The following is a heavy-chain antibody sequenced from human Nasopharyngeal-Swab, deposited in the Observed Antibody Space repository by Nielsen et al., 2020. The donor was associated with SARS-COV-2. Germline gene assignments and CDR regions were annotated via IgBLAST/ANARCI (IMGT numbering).Heavy chain of an antibody. CDR2: INPDGSEK. D-gene: IGHD2-2*01. Sequence: WGSLRPPFADSGFHFNTPWITWVRPAPGKGLGWVANINPDGSEKNYVDSVKGRFTIARDNAESSLYLHMKSLRGDDTAVYYCAHYASAAYWGQGTLVTVSS. CDR1: GFHFNTPW. CDR3: AHYASAAY. V-gene: IGHV3-7*03. J-gene: IGHJ4*02.